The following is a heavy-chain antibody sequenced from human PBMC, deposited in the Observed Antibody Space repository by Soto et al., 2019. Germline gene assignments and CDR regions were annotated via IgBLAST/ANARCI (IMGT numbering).Heavy chain of an antibody. CDR1: IFSFSSYD. CDR3: AKVRSTTIFDVVSLFDY. D-gene: IGHD3-3*01. CDR2: ISGRGGTT. J-gene: IGHJ4*02. V-gene: IGHV3-23*01. Sequence: GGSLRLYCAAYIFSFSSYDISWVRQAAGKGLGCVSTISGRGGTTYNADYVKGPFNISRDNSKTTLYLQINSLRDEDTAVYYCAKVRSTTIFDVVSLFDYWGQGTLVTVSS.